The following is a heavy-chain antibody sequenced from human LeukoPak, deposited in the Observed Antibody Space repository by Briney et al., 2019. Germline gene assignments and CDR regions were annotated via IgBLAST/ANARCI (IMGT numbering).Heavy chain of an antibody. V-gene: IGHV3-48*03. D-gene: IGHD3-10*02. CDR2: ISSSGSTI. CDR1: GFTFSSYA. J-gene: IGHJ6*04. Sequence: GGSLRLSCAASGFTFSSYAMHWVRQAPGNGLEWVSYISSSGSTIYYADSVKGRFTISRDNAKNSLHLQMNSLRAEDTAVYYCAELGTMIGGVWGKGTTVTISS. CDR3: AELGTMIGGV.